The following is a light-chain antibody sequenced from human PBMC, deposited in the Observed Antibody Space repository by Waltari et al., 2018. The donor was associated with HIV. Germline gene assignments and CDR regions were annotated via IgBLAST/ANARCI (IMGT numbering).Light chain of an antibody. CDR2: SNN. CDR3: ATWDDSLNGWV. V-gene: IGLV1-44*01. Sequence: QSVLTQPPSASGTPGQRVTISCSGSSSNIGGNTVSWYQQLPGTAPKLLIYSNNQRPSVVPDRFSGSRSGTSASLAISGLQSEDETDYYCATWDDSLNGWVFGGGTKLTVL. CDR1: SSNIGGNT. J-gene: IGLJ3*02.